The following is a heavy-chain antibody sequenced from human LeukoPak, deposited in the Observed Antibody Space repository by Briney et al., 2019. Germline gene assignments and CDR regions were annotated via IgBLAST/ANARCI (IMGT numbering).Heavy chain of an antibody. Sequence: GGSLRLSCAASGFTFSSSAMSWVRQAPGKGLEWVSTISGSGSGGTTYYADSAKGRFTISRDNSKNTLYLQMNSLRAEDTAVYYCAKSGYNRFDYWGQGTLVTVSS. CDR2: ISGSGSGGTT. CDR3: AKSGYNRFDY. V-gene: IGHV3-23*01. J-gene: IGHJ4*02. D-gene: IGHD5-24*01. CDR1: GFTFSSSA.